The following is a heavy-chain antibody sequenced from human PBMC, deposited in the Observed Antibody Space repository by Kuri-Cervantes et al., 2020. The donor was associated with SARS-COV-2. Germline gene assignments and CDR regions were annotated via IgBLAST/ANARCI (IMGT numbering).Heavy chain of an antibody. CDR1: GGSISSHY. J-gene: IGHJ4*02. Sequence: GSLRLSCTVSGGSISSHYWSWIRQPPGKGLEWIGYLYDSGSTNYNPSLKSRVTISVDTSKNQFSLKLSSVTAADTAVYYRARQSMLSRSHEYWGQGTLVTVSS. D-gene: IGHD3-16*01. CDR2: LYDSGST. CDR3: ARQSMLSRSHEY. V-gene: IGHV4-59*08.